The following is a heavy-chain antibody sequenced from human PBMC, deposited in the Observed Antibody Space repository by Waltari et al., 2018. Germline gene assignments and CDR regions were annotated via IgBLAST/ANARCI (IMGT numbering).Heavy chain of an antibody. V-gene: IGHV3-20*04. D-gene: IGHD6-13*01. CDR1: GFTFDDHG. CDR3: ARDPAYSIAPDH. Sequence: EVQLVESGGGVVRPGGSLRLSCAASGFTFDDHGMSWVRQAPGKGLEWVSGISGNGVSTGYADSVKGRFTISRDNAKNSLYLQMNSLRTEDTALYYCARDPAYSIAPDHWGQGTLVTVSS. J-gene: IGHJ4*02. CDR2: ISGNGVST.